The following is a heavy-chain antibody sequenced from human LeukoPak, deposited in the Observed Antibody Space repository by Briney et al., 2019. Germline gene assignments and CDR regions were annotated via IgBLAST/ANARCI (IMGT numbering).Heavy chain of an antibody. J-gene: IGHJ4*02. V-gene: IGHV1-2*02. CDR1: GYTFTGYY. D-gene: IGHD4-17*01. CDR2: INPNSGGT. CDR3: ARTRGYGDFYFDY. Sequence: ASVNASCKASGYTFTGYYMHWVRQAPGQGLEWRGWINPNSGGTNYAQKFQGRVTMTRDTSISTAYMELSRLRSDDTAVYYCARTRGYGDFYFDYWGQGTLVTVSS.